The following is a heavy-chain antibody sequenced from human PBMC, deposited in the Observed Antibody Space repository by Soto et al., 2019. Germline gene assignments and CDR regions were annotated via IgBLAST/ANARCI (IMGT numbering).Heavy chain of an antibody. V-gene: IGHV1-69*13. Sequence: ASVKVSCKASGGTFSSYAISWVRQAPGQGLEWMGGIIPIFGTANYAQKFQGRVTITADESTSTAYMELSSLRSEDTAVYYCARSYSSSTPSFDPWGQGTLVTSPQ. CDR1: GGTFSSYA. D-gene: IGHD6-6*01. J-gene: IGHJ5*02. CDR2: IIPIFGTA. CDR3: ARSYSSSTPSFDP.